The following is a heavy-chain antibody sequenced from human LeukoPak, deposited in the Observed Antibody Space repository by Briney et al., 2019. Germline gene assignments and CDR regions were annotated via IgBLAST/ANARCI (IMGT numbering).Heavy chain of an antibody. Sequence: GEPLKISFKGSGFSFTSYWIAWVRQMPGKGLEWMGIIYPGDSDTRYSPSFQAQVTISADKSISTAYLQWTSLKASDTTLYYCARQGSYFDYWAQGTLVTVSS. CDR2: IYPGDSDT. V-gene: IGHV5-51*01. J-gene: IGHJ4*02. CDR3: ARQGSYFDY. CDR1: GFSFTSYW.